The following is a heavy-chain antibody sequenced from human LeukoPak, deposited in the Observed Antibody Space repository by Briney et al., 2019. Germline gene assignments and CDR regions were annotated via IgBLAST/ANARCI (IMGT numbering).Heavy chain of an antibody. J-gene: IGHJ4*02. CDR2: ISWNSGSI. D-gene: IGHD2/OR15-2a*01. Sequence: GGSLRLSCAASGFTFDDYAMRWVRHAPGKGLEWVSGISWNSGSIDYAYSVKSRFTISRDNSKNTLYLQMYSLRAEDTAVYYCAKDPLVSYFYFDDGGQGTLVTVSS. CDR1: GFTFDDYA. V-gene: IGHV3-9*01. CDR3: AKDPLVSYFYFDD.